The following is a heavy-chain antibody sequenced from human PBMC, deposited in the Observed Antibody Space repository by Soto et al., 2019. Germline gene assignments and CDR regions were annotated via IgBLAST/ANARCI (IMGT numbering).Heavy chain of an antibody. D-gene: IGHD2-2*01. CDR2: ISNDVRNI. V-gene: IGHV3-30*18. J-gene: IGHJ4*02. CDR1: GLTFSTYG. CDR3: VKDTLGGMTPVFMPGPD. Sequence: VQLVESGGGVVQPGRSLRLSCAASGLTFSTYGFHWVRQAPGKGLEWVAVISNDVRNIHYAESVEGRFTISRYNSKNSLYLQMNSLRPNDTAVYYCVKDTLGGMTPVFMPGPDWGQGTLVTVSS.